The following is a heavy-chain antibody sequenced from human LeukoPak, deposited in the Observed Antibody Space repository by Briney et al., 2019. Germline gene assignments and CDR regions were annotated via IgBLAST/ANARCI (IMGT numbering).Heavy chain of an antibody. D-gene: IGHD2-15*01. J-gene: IGHJ4*02. CDR3: ATLSVVVVPAELN. Sequence: GGSLRLSCAASGFTFSIYAMNWVRQAPGKGLEWVSAIDASRGTTYYADSVKGRFTISRDNAKNSLYLQMNSLRAEDTAVYYCATLSVVVVPAELNWGQGTLVTVSS. V-gene: IGHV3-21*04. CDR2: IDASRGTT. CDR1: GFTFSIYA.